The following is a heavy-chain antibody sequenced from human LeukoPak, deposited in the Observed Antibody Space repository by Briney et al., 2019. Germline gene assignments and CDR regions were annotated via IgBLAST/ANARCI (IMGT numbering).Heavy chain of an antibody. D-gene: IGHD3-3*01. CDR2: IYSGGDT. Sequence: PGGSLRLSCAASGFTVSSNYMSWVRQPPGKGLEWVSVIYSGGDTSYADSVKGRFTISRDSSKNTLYLQMNSLRAEDTAVYYCTTDTIHSLRFLEWLPYWGQGTLVTVSS. J-gene: IGHJ4*02. CDR3: TTDTIHSLRFLEWLPY. V-gene: IGHV3-53*01. CDR1: GFTVSSNY.